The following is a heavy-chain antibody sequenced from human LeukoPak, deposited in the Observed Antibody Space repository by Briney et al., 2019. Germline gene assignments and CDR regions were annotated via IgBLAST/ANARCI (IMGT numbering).Heavy chain of an antibody. CDR2: ISGSGGST. Sequence: GGSLILSCAASGFTFSSHAMSWVRQAPGKGLEWVSAISGSGGSTYYADSVKGRFTISRDNSKNTLYLQMNSLRAEDTAVYYCAKFLFGIAVACTVYWGQGTLVSASS. CDR3: AKFLFGIAVACTVY. J-gene: IGHJ4*02. D-gene: IGHD6-19*01. V-gene: IGHV3-23*01. CDR1: GFTFSSHA.